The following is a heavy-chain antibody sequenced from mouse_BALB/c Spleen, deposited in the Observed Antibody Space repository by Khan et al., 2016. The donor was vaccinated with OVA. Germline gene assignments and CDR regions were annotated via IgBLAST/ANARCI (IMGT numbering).Heavy chain of an antibody. J-gene: IGHJ3*01. CDR1: GFSLNNYS. CDR3: ARRGYDDGRGALFAY. D-gene: IGHD2-4*01. CDR2: IWSAGST. Sequence: QVQLKESGPGLVQPSQSLSITCTVSGFSLNNYSVHWVRQSPGKGLEWLGVIWSAGSTDYNAAFLSRLTISKDNSRSQVFFKMNSLQPNDTARYYCARRGYDDGRGALFAYWGQGTLVTVSA. V-gene: IGHV2-2*02.